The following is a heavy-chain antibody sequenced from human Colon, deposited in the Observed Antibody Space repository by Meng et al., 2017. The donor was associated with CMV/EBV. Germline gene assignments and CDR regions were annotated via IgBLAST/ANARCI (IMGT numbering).Heavy chain of an antibody. CDR3: AASGYSYGSIFDY. Sequence: GESLKISCAASGFTFSDYYMSWIRQAPGKGLEWVSYISSSGSTIYYADSVKGRFTISRDNAKNSLYLQMNSLRAEDTAVYYCAASGYSYGSIFDYWGQGTLVTVSS. V-gene: IGHV3-11*04. J-gene: IGHJ4*02. CDR1: GFTFSDYY. D-gene: IGHD5-18*01. CDR2: ISSSGSTI.